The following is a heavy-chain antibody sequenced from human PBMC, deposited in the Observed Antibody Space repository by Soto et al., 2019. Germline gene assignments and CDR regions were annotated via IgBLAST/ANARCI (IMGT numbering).Heavy chain of an antibody. CDR3: ARGGSSWYQRGFDP. CDR2: IYYSGST. Sequence: QVQLQESGPGLVKPSETLSLTCTVSGGSISSYYWSWIRQPPGKGLEWIGYIYYSGSTNYNPSLKSRVTISVDTSKNQFSLKLSSVTAADTAVYYCARGGSSWYQRGFDPWGQGTLVTVSS. J-gene: IGHJ5*02. CDR1: GGSISSYY. D-gene: IGHD6-13*01. V-gene: IGHV4-59*01.